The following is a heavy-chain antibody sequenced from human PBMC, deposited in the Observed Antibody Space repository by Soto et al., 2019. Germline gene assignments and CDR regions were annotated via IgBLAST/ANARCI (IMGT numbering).Heavy chain of an antibody. Sequence: EVQLLDSGGGLVQPGGSLRLSCAASGFTFSSYAMSWVRQAPGKGLEWVSAISGSAITTYYADSVKGRFTISRDNSKNTVYLQMTRLRAEGTAIYYCAKVIVARGGMDVWGRGTTVTVSS. CDR1: GFTFSSYA. J-gene: IGHJ6*02. D-gene: IGHD6-6*01. V-gene: IGHV3-23*01. CDR2: ISGSAITT. CDR3: AKVIVARGGMDV.